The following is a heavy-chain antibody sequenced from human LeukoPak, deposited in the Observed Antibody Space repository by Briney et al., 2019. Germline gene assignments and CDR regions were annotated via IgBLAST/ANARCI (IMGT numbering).Heavy chain of an antibody. J-gene: IGHJ5*02. CDR3: ARGRGGDNSNWFDP. Sequence: GGSLRLSRAASGFTFSSYSMNWVRQAPGKGLEWVSYISSSSSTIYYADSVKGRFTISRDNANNSLYLQMTGLRAEDTAVYYCARGRGGDNSNWFDPWGPGTLVTVSS. D-gene: IGHD4-23*01. CDR2: ISSSSSTI. CDR1: GFTFSSYS. V-gene: IGHV3-48*04.